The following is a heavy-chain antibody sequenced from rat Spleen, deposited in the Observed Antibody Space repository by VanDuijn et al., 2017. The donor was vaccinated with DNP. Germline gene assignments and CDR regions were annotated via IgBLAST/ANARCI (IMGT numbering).Heavy chain of an antibody. J-gene: IGHJ2*01. Sequence: EVQLQESGPGLVKPSQSLSLTCSVTGYSITSNYWGWIRKFPGNKMDWVGHINYSGSTTYNPSLKSRISITRDTSKNQFFLQLNSVTTEDTSTYYCARWRPGYNYFDYWGQGVMVTVSS. CDR3: ARWRPGYNYFDY. D-gene: IGHD1-4*01. CDR1: GYSITSNY. CDR2: INYSGST. V-gene: IGHV3-1*01.